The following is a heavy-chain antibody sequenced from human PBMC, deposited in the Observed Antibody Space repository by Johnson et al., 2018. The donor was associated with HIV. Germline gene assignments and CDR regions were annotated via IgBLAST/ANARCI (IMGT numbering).Heavy chain of an antibody. CDR2: ISYDGSYK. Sequence: QVQLVESGGGVVQPGGSLRLSCAASGFTFSSYAMHWVRQAPGKGLEWVAVISYDGSYKYYADSVKGRFTISRDNSKNTLYLQMNSLRAEDTAVYYCAKQHEQLVEPDAFDIWGQGTMVTVSS. V-gene: IGHV3-30-3*02. J-gene: IGHJ3*02. CDR3: AKQHEQLVEPDAFDI. CDR1: GFTFSSYA. D-gene: IGHD6-6*01.